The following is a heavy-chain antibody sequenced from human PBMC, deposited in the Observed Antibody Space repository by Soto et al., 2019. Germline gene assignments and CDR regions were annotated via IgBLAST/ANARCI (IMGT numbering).Heavy chain of an antibody. CDR1: GGSISSGGYS. V-gene: IGHV4-30-2*01. CDR2: IYHSGST. D-gene: IGHD2-2*01. J-gene: IGHJ5*02. CDR3: ARHDCISTSCYGFDP. Sequence: QLQLQESGSGLVKPSQTLSLTCAVSGGSISSGGYSWSWIRQPPGKGLEWIGYIYHSGSTYYNPSLKSRVTISVDRSKNQFSLKLSSVTAADTAVYYCARHDCISTSCYGFDPWGQGTLVTVSS.